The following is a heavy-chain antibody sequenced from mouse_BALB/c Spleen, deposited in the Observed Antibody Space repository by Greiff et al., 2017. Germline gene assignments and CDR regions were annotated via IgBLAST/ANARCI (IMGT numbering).Heavy chain of an antibody. V-gene: IGHV1S135*01. J-gene: IGHJ4*01. CDR1: GYSFTSYY. CDR3: ARGNLDGAMDY. CDR2: IDPYYGGT. Sequence: EVQLQQSGPELMKPGASVKISCKASGYSFTSYYMHWVKQSHGKSLEWIGNIDPYYGGTSYNQKFKGKATLTVDKSSSTAYMQLKSLTSEDSAVYYCARGNLDGAMDYWGQGTSVTVSS.